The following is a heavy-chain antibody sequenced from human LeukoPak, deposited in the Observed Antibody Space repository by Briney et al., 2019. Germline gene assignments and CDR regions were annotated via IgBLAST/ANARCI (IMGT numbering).Heavy chain of an antibody. CDR3: ARGRLGGSYLGTSFDY. CDR1: GYTFTSYD. J-gene: IGHJ4*02. D-gene: IGHD2-15*01. V-gene: IGHV1-8*01. CDR2: MNPNSGNT. Sequence: ASVKVSCKASGYTFTSYDINWVRQATGQGLEWMGWMNPNSGNTGYAQKFQGRVTMTRNTSISTAYMELSSLRSEDTAVYYCARGRLGGSYLGTSFDYWGQGTPVTVSS.